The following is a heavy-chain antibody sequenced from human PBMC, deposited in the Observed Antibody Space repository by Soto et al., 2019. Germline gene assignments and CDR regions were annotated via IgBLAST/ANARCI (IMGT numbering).Heavy chain of an antibody. V-gene: IGHV1-2*04. CDR3: ATQRDYGDYGAFDY. CDR1: GYTFTGYY. CDR2: INPNSGGT. J-gene: IGHJ4*02. Sequence: QVQLVQSGAEVKKPGASVKVSCKASGYTFTGYYMHWVRQAPGQGLEWMGWINPNSGGTNYAQIFQGWATMTRDTSINTAYMELSRLRADDTAVHYCATQRDYGDYGAFDYWGQGTLVTVAS. D-gene: IGHD4-17*01.